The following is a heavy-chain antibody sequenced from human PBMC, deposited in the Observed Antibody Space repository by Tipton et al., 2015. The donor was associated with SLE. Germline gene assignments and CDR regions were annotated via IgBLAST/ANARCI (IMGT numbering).Heavy chain of an antibody. Sequence: GSLRLSCTASGFTFSNYAMSWVRQAPGKGLEWVSVIYIGGRTYYADSVKGRFTISRDNSKNTLYLQMNSLRAEDTAVYYCAKRKWVSSSNCHPFDYWGQGTLVTVSS. CDR3: AKRKWVSSSNCHPFDY. V-gene: IGHV3-23*03. D-gene: IGHD6-13*01. CDR1: GFTFSNYA. CDR2: IYIGGRT. J-gene: IGHJ4*02.